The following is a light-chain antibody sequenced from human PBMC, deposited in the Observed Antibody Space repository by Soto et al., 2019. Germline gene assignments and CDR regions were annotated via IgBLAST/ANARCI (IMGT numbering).Light chain of an antibody. J-gene: IGKJ3*01. Sequence: EIVLTQSPGTLSVSPGERVTLSCRASQNVSSGYLAWYQQKPGQAPRLLIYGASTRAADIPDRFSGNGSGTDFALTLSRLEPEDFVVYHCQQYGSTPPTFGPGTKVKIK. V-gene: IGKV3-20*01. CDR3: QQYGSTPPT. CDR1: QNVSSGY. CDR2: GAS.